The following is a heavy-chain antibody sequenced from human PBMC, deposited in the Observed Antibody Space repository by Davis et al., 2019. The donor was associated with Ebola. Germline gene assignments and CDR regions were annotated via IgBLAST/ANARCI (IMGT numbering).Heavy chain of an antibody. CDR3: ARRSYDSGWYFDL. J-gene: IGHJ2*01. CDR1: GGSISSSSYY. V-gene: IGHV4-39*01. CDR2: IYYSGGT. D-gene: IGHD3-22*01. Sequence: MPSETLSLTCTVSGGSISSSSYYWGWIRQPPGKGLEWIGSIYYSGGTYYNPSLKSRVTISVDTSKNQFSLKLSSVTAADTAVYYCARRSYDSGWYFDLWGRGTLVTVSS.